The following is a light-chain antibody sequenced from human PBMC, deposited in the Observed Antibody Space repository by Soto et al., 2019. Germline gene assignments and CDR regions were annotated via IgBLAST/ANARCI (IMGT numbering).Light chain of an antibody. CDR3: AAWDDSLNGYV. Sequence: VLTQPPSASGTPGQRVTISCSGSSSNIGTNTVNWYQQLPGTAPKLLIYNNNQRPSGVPDRFSGSKSGTSASLAISGLQSDIEADYYCAAWDDSLNGYVFGIGTKVTVL. V-gene: IGLV1-44*01. J-gene: IGLJ1*01. CDR1: SSNIGTNT. CDR2: NNN.